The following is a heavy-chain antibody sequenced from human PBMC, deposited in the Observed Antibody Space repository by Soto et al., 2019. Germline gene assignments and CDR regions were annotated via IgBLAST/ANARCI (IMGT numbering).Heavy chain of an antibody. Sequence: GGSLRLSCAASGFTFSSYSMNWVRQAPGKGLEWVSSISSSSSYIYYADSVKGRFTISRENAKNSLYLQMNSLRAEDTAVYYCARFCSSSSCPKYGMDVWGKGTTVTVSS. CDR2: ISSSSSYI. V-gene: IGHV3-21*01. J-gene: IGHJ6*04. CDR1: GFTFSSYS. CDR3: ARFCSSSSCPKYGMDV. D-gene: IGHD6-6*01.